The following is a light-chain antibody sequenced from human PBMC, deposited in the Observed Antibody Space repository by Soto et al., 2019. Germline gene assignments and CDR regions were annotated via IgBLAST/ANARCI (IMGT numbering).Light chain of an antibody. CDR1: QSISSSF. Sequence: EIVLTQSPGTLSLSPGERATLSCRASQSISSSFIAWYQQKPGQTPRLLIYGASSRATGIPDRFSGSVSGTDFTLTIDRLGPEDFAVYYCQQYGTSPYTFGQGTKLEVK. CDR3: QQYGTSPYT. J-gene: IGKJ2*01. V-gene: IGKV3-20*01. CDR2: GAS.